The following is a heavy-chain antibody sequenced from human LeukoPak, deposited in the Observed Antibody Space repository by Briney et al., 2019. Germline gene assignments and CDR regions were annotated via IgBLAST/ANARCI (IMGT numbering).Heavy chain of an antibody. CDR1: GGPFSGYY. CDR3: ARGDYALDL. J-gene: IGHJ2*01. CDR2: INHSGST. V-gene: IGHV4-34*01. Sequence: SETLSLTCAVYGGPFSGYYWSWIRQPPGKGLEWIGEINHSGSTNYNPSLKSRVTISVDTSKNQFSLKLSSVTAADTAVYYCARGDYALDLWGRGTLVTVSS. D-gene: IGHD4-17*01.